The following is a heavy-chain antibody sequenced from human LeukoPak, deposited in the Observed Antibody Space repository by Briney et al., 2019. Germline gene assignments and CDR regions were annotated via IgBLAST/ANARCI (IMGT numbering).Heavy chain of an antibody. CDR2: VFYSGTT. D-gene: IGHD5-12*01. Sequence: SETLSLTCSVSGGLTSISTHYWGWIRQTPGKGLEWIGSVFYSGTTYFNPSFNSRLTISIDTSKNQFSLKLRSVTAADTAVYYCARSVRRGFNFDYWGQGTLVIVSS. V-gene: IGHV4-39*01. CDR1: GGLTSISTHY. J-gene: IGHJ4*02. CDR3: ARSVRRGFNFDY.